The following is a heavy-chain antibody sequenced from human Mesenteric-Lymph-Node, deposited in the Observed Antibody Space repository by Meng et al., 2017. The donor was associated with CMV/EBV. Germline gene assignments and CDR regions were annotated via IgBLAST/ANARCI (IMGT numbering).Heavy chain of an antibody. CDR1: GYTFTSYG. J-gene: IGHJ4*02. CDR3: ARGGRYFDWLLPDFDY. Sequence: ASVKVSCKASGYTFTSYGISWVRQAPGQGLEWMGWISAYNGNTNYAQKLQGRVTMTTDTSTSTAYMELRSLRSDDTAVYYCARGGRYFDWLLPDFDYWGQGTLVTVSS. D-gene: IGHD3-9*01. CDR2: ISAYNGNT. V-gene: IGHV1-18*01.